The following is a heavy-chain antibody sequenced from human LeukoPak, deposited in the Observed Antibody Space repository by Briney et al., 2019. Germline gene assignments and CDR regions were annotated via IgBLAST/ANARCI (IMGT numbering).Heavy chain of an antibody. Sequence: PGGSLRLSCAASGFTFSSYEMNWVRQAPGKGLEWVSYISSSGSTIYYADSVKGRFTISRDSAKNSLYLQMNSLRAEDTAVYYCAREFKRITMIVVVKGGFDYWGQGTLVTVSS. D-gene: IGHD3-22*01. CDR2: ISSSGSTI. J-gene: IGHJ4*02. V-gene: IGHV3-48*03. CDR3: AREFKRITMIVVVKGGFDY. CDR1: GFTFSSYE.